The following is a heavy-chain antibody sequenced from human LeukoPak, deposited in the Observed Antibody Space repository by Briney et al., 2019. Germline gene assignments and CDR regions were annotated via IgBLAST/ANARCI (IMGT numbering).Heavy chain of an antibody. V-gene: IGHV3-48*03. CDR1: GFTFSSYE. Sequence: GGSLRLSCAASGFTFSSYEMNWVRQAPGKGLEWVSYISSSGSTIYYADSVRGRFTISRDSAKNSLYLQMNSLRAEDTAVYYCARGNPFLGYWGQGTLVTVSS. D-gene: IGHD1-14*01. CDR2: ISSSGSTI. J-gene: IGHJ4*02. CDR3: ARGNPFLGY.